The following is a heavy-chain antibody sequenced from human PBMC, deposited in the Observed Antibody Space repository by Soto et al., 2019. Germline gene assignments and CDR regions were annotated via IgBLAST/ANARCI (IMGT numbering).Heavy chain of an antibody. CDR2: ISSSSSTI. J-gene: IGHJ4*02. V-gene: IGHV3-48*01. Sequence: PGGSLRLSCATSGFTFRNHAMTWVRQAPGKGLEWVSYISSSSSTIYYADSVKGRFTISRDNAKNSLYLQMNSLRAEDTAVYYCEGFVLTGYGATDYWGQGTLVTVSS. CDR1: GFTFRNHA. D-gene: IGHD3-9*01. CDR3: EGFVLTGYGATDY.